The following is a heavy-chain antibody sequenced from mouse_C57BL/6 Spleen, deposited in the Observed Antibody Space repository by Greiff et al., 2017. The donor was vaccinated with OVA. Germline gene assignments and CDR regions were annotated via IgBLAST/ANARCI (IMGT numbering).Heavy chain of an antibody. CDR1: GYTFTDYY. Sequence: VQLQQSGPVLVKPGASVKMSCKASGYTFTDYYMNWVKQSHGKSLEWIGVINPYNGGTSYNQKFKGKATLTVDKSSSTAYMELNSLTSEDSAVYYCAGEGNYPWFACWGQGTLVTVSA. CDR2: INPYNGGT. V-gene: IGHV1-19*01. CDR3: AGEGNYPWFAC. J-gene: IGHJ3*01. D-gene: IGHD2-1*01.